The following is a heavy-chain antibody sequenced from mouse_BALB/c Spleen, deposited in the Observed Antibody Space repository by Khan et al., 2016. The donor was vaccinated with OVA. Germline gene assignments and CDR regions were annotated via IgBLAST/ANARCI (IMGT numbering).Heavy chain of an antibody. CDR1: GFTFSSYV. J-gene: IGHJ2*01. D-gene: IGHD2-14*01. CDR2: ISSGGST. V-gene: IGHV5-6-5*01. Sequence: EVHLVESGGDLVKPGGSLKLSCAASGFTFSSYVMSWVRQTPEKRLEWVASISSGGSTYYPDSVKGRLTISRDKARNILYLQISSLRSEYTAMYYCAREAYRYDEYYFDYWGQGTTLTVSS. CDR3: AREAYRYDEYYFDY.